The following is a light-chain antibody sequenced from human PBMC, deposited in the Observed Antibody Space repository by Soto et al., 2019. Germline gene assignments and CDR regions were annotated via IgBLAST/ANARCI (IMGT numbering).Light chain of an antibody. V-gene: IGKV3-11*01. J-gene: IGKJ5*01. Sequence: EIVLTQSPATLSLSPGERATLSCRTSLSVSVYWDWYQQKPGQAPRLLISDASNRATGIPARFSGSGSGTDFTLTISSLEPEDFAVYYCHQRQYWPPITFGQGTRLEIK. CDR1: LSVSVY. CDR3: HQRQYWPPIT. CDR2: DAS.